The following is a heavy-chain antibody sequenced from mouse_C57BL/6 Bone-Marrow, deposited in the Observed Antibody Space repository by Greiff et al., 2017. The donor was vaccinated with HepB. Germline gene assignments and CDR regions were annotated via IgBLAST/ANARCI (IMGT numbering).Heavy chain of an antibody. V-gene: IGHV14-4*01. CDR3: TTKGFDY. CDR2: IDPENGDT. J-gene: IGHJ2*01. CDR1: GFNIKDDY. Sequence: EVKLQESGAELVRPGASVKLSCTASGFNIKDDYMHWVKQRPEQGLELIGWIDPENGDTEYASKFQGKATITADTSSNTAYLQLSSLTSEDTAVYYCTTKGFDYWGQGTTLTVSS.